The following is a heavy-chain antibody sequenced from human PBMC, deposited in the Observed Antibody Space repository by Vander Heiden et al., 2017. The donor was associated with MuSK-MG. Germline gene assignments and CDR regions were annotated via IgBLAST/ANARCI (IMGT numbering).Heavy chain of an antibody. J-gene: IGHJ3*02. D-gene: IGHD1-26*01. V-gene: IGHV4-39*01. CDR1: GGSISSSSHY. CDR2: IYYSGST. CDR3: ARQWELIAFDI. Sequence: QLQLQESGPGLVKPSETLSLTCIVSGGSISSSSHYWGLIRQPPGKGLEWIGSIYYSGSTYNNPSLESGVTISVDTSKNQFSLKLTSVTAADTAVYYCARQWELIAFDIWGQGTMVTVSS.